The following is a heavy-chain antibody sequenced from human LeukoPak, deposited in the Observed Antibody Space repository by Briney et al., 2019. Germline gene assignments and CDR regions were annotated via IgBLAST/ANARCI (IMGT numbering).Heavy chain of an antibody. V-gene: IGHV3-9*01. CDR1: GFTFDDYA. Sequence: PGGSLRLSCAASGFTFDDYAMHWVRQAPGKGLEWVSGISWNSGSIGYADSVKGRFTISRDNAKNSLYLQMNSLRAEDTALYYCAKDILSVVHDAFDIWGQGTMVTVSS. D-gene: IGHD2-21*01. CDR3: AKDILSVVHDAFDI. CDR2: ISWNSGSI. J-gene: IGHJ3*02.